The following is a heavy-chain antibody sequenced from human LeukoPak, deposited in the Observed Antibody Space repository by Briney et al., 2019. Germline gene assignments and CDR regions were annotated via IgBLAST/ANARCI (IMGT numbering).Heavy chain of an antibody. Sequence: GGSLRLSCAASGFTFSSYAMHWVRQAPGKGLEWVAVISYDGSNKYYADSVKGRFTISRDNSKNTLYLQMNSLRAEDTAVYYCARDNIGLGPSGYGSLDYWGRGTLVTVSS. CDR1: GFTFSSYA. J-gene: IGHJ4*02. D-gene: IGHD3-22*01. CDR3: ARDNIGLGPSGYGSLDY. V-gene: IGHV3-30-3*01. CDR2: ISYDGSNK.